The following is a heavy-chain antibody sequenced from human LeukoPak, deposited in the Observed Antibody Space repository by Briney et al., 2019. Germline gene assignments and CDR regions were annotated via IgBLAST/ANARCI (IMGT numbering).Heavy chain of an antibody. V-gene: IGHV5-10-1*01. CDR3: ARRTGDNFWSGYYLRELYFDY. CDR2: IDPSDSYT. CDR1: GYSFTSYW. J-gene: IGHJ4*02. D-gene: IGHD3-3*01. Sequence: GESLQISCKGSGYSFTSYWISWVRQMPGKGLEWMGRIDPSDSYTNYSPSFQGHVTISADKSISTAYLQWSSLKASDTAMYYCARRTGDNFWSGYYLRELYFDYWGQGTLVTVSS.